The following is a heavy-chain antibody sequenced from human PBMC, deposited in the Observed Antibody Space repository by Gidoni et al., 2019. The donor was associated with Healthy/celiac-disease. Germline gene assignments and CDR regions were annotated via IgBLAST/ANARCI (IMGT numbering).Heavy chain of an antibody. Sequence: VQLVQSGAEVKKPGASVMVSCTASGYTFTSYGISWVRQAPGQGLEWMGWISAYNGNTNYAQKLQGRVTMTTDTSTSTAYMELRSLRSDDTAVYYCARDSHLRYFDWLFSRDYYGMDVWGQGTTVTVSS. V-gene: IGHV1-18*04. CDR1: GYTFTSYG. CDR2: ISAYNGNT. D-gene: IGHD3-9*01. CDR3: ARDSHLRYFDWLFSRDYYGMDV. J-gene: IGHJ6*02.